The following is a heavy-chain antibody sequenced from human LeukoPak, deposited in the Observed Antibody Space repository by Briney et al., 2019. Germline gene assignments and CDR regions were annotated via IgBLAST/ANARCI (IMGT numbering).Heavy chain of an antibody. V-gene: IGHV4-4*02. D-gene: IGHD2-2*01. J-gene: IGHJ5*02. Sequence: SETLSLTCAVSGVSISSNNWWIWVRQPPGKWLEWIGEIYHSGSTNYNPSLKSRVSISVDKSNNQFSLKLTSVTAADTAVYYCARAAGPDIVVIPAAVGFDPWGQGTLVTVSS. CDR2: IYHSGST. CDR1: GVSISSNNW. CDR3: ARAAGPDIVVIPAAVGFDP.